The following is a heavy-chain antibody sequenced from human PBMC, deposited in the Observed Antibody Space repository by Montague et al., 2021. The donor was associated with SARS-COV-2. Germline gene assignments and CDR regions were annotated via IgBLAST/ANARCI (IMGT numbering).Heavy chain of an antibody. V-gene: IGHV4-34*01. Sequence: SEALSLTCAVYGSSFNDYFWTWIRQPPGKGLEWIGEINHDGSTNYNPSLKSRLTISVDTSKNQFSLNLTSVTAADAAVYYCARARGGRAVLIITYYCYHGMDVWGQGTTVTVSS. CDR1: GSSFNDYF. D-gene: IGHD2-8*01. CDR3: ARARGGRAVLIITYYCYHGMDV. J-gene: IGHJ6*02. CDR2: INHDGST.